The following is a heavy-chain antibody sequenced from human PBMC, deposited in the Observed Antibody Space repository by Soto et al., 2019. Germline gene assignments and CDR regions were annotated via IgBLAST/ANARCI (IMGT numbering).Heavy chain of an antibody. Sequence: PGGSLRLSCAASGFTFSSYGMHWVRQAPGKGLEWVAVISYDGSNKYYADSVKGRFTISRDNSKNTLYLQTNSLRAEDTAVYYCAKDRGPYCSSTSCYPGYGMDVWGQGTTVTVSS. CDR2: ISYDGSNK. CDR1: GFTFSSYG. CDR3: AKDRGPYCSSTSCYPGYGMDV. J-gene: IGHJ6*02. D-gene: IGHD2-2*01. V-gene: IGHV3-30*18.